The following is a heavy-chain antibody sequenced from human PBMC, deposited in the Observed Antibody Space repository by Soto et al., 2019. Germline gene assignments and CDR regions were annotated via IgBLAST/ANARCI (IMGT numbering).Heavy chain of an antibody. CDR3: ARDYTHSRDIVVEAVAPELDY. CDR1: GYTFSSYG. D-gene: IGHD2-15*01. V-gene: IGHV1-18*01. CDR2: VSGYNRVT. J-gene: IGHJ4*02. Sequence: QVQLVQSGAEVKNPGASVQVSCKASGYTFSSYGIIWVRQAPGQGLEWMGYVSGYNRVTNYAQKLQGRVRMTIDTSTGKAYMELRSLRSDDTAVYYCARDYTHSRDIVVEAVAPELDYGGQGTLVSVSS.